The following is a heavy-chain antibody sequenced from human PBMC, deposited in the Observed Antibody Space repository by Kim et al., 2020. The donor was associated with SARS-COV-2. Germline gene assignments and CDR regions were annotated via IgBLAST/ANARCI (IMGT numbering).Heavy chain of an antibody. CDR1: GFTFSSSW. CDR2: ISNDGYTT. CDR3: ARSPSGPEGY. V-gene: IGHV3-74*01. Sequence: GGSLRLSCAASGFTFSSSWMHWVRQAPGKGLVWLSHISNDGYTTAYADSVKGRFTVSRDNAKNKLYLQMNSMRAEDTAVYFCARSPSGPEGYWGQGTLVTVSS. J-gene: IGHJ4*02.